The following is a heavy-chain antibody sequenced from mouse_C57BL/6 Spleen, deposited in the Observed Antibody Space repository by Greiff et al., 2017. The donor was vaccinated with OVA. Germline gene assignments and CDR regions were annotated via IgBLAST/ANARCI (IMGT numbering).Heavy chain of an antibody. CDR1: GYTFTSYW. J-gene: IGHJ4*01. CDR3: ARGGYYGYDAMDY. D-gene: IGHD1-1*01. CDR2: IAPNSGGT. V-gene: IGHV1-72*01. Sequence: QVQLQQPGAELVKPGASVKLSCKASGYTFTSYWMPWVKQRPGRGLEWIGRIAPNSGGTKYTEKVKSKGTLTVDKPSSTDYMQLSSRTSEDAEVDYCARGGYYGYDAMDYWGQGTSVTVSS.